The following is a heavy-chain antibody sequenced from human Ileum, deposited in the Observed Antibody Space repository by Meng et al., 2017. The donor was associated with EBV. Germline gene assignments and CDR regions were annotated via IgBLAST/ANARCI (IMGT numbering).Heavy chain of an antibody. J-gene: IGHJ5*02. V-gene: IGHV3-73*01. CDR2: ISDKANSYET. D-gene: IGHD1-20*01. CDR1: GGSIISSKW. CDR3: TRQVIGTAALDP. Sequence: VGSGPRLVKPSGTVSLTSAVSGGSIISSKWRSWVRQASGKGLEWVGRISDKANSYETGYGASVKGRFTISRDDSKNTAFLQMNSLKNEDTAVYYCTRQVIGTAALDPWGQGTLVTVSS.